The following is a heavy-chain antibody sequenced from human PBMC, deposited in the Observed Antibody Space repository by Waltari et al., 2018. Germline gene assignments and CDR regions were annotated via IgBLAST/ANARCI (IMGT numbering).Heavy chain of an antibody. V-gene: IGHV3-30*02. Sequence: QVHLVESGGGVVQPGGSLSLSCATSGFTFSLYGMPCVRQAPGKGVEWVGFRRSDGSVRNYADSVKGRFIISRDNSNETVYLQMNSLRSEDTAVYGCAKVGHSGAYFDSWGQGSLVTVSS. CDR2: RRSDGSVR. CDR3: AKVGHSGAYFDS. D-gene: IGHD1-26*01. CDR1: GFTFSLYG. J-gene: IGHJ4*02.